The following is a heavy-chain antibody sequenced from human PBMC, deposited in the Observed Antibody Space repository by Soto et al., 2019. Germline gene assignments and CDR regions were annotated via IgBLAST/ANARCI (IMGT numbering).Heavy chain of an antibody. CDR3: ATDVWARLD. Sequence: QVQLQESGPGLVKPSGTLSLTCAVSGGSISSSYWWSWVRQPPGKGLEWIGETYPSGSTNYNPSLKSPVTISVDKSKDQFSLKLGSVTAADTAVYYCATDVWARLDWGQGTLVTVSS. D-gene: IGHD6-19*01. J-gene: IGHJ4*02. V-gene: IGHV4-4*02. CDR2: TYPSGST. CDR1: GGSISSSYW.